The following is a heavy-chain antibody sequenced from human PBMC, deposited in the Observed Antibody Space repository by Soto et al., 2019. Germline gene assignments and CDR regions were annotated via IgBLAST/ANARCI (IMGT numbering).Heavy chain of an antibody. CDR2: INPNSGGT. CDR3: ARAPAAIMGSYYYYGMDV. D-gene: IGHD2-2*01. CDR1: GYTSTGYY. J-gene: IGHJ6*02. Sequence: ASVKVSCKASGYTSTGYYTHWLRQSPLQRHEWMGSINPNSGGTDYAQKFQGWVTLTRDTSISTAYMGLSRLRSDDTAVYYCARAPAAIMGSYYYYGMDVWGQGTTVTVS. V-gene: IGHV1-2*04.